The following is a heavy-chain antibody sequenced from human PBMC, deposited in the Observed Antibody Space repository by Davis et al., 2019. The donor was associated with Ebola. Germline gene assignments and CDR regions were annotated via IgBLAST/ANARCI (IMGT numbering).Heavy chain of an antibody. D-gene: IGHD3-3*01. Sequence: GESLKISCAASGFTFSSYSMNWVRQAPGKGLEWVAVISYDGSNKYYADSVKGRFTISRDNSKNTLYLQMNSLRAEDTAVYYCARGVRLRFLEWLYYYGMDVWGKGTTVTVSS. J-gene: IGHJ6*04. CDR1: GFTFSSYS. V-gene: IGHV3-30*03. CDR2: ISYDGSNK. CDR3: ARGVRLRFLEWLYYYGMDV.